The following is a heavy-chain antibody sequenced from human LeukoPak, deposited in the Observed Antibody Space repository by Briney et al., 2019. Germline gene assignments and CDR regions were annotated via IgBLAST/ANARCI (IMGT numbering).Heavy chain of an antibody. CDR2: INPSSGGT. V-gene: IGHV1-2*02. J-gene: IGHJ4*02. CDR1: GYTFTGYY. Sequence: ASVKVSCKSSGYTFTGYYMHWVRQAPGQGLEWMGWINPSSGGTNYAQKFQGRVNMTRDTSISTAYMELSSLRADDTAVYSCARAQTMAAAGTGPGDFWGQGTLVTVSS. D-gene: IGHD6-13*01. CDR3: ARAQTMAAAGTGPGDF.